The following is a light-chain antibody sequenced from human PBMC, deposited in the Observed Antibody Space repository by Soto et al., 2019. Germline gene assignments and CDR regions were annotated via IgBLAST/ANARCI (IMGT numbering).Light chain of an antibody. CDR3: SSYAGSITWV. CDR1: SSDIGAYNY. Sequence: QSALTQPPSASGSPGQSVTISCTGTSSDIGAYNYVSWYQQHPGKAPKLMIYEFSKRPSGVPDRFSGSKSGNTASLTVSGLQAEDESDYYCSSYAGSITWVFGGGTKLTVL. V-gene: IGLV2-8*01. J-gene: IGLJ3*02. CDR2: EFS.